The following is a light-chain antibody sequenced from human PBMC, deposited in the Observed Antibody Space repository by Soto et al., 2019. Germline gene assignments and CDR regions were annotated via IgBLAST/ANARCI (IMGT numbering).Light chain of an antibody. Sequence: IVLTQSPATLSLSPGERATLSWRASQSVSSYLAWYQQKPGQAPRLPVYDASNRATGIPARFSGSGSGTDLTLTISSLEPEDFAVYYCQQRSNWPSITFGQGTRLEIK. CDR1: QSVSSY. CDR3: QQRSNWPSIT. V-gene: IGKV3-11*01. J-gene: IGKJ5*01. CDR2: DAS.